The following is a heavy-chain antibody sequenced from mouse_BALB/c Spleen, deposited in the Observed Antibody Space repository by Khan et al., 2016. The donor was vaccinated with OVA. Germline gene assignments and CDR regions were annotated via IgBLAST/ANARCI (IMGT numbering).Heavy chain of an antibody. Sequence: QVQLQQSGPGLVQPSQSLSITCTVSGFSLTNYGVHWVRQSPGNGLEWLGVIWSGGITDYNETFISRLSISKDISKSQVFFKMNSLQANDTAIYYCAKNRNGYFDYWGQGTTLTVSS. V-gene: IGHV2-2*02. CDR3: AKNRNGYFDY. CDR2: IWSGGIT. CDR1: GFSLTNYG. D-gene: IGHD1-1*02. J-gene: IGHJ2*01.